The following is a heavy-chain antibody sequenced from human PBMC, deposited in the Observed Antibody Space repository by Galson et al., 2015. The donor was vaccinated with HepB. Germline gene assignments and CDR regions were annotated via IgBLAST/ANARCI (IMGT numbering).Heavy chain of an antibody. J-gene: IGHJ4*02. V-gene: IGHV3-21*01. CDR3: ATVEILVVRGGLRTRSYFDY. D-gene: IGHD3-10*01. Sequence: SLRLSCAASGITFNTYSTNWVRQAPGKGLEWVASISSSSSYIYYADSVKGRFTISRDNARNSLYLQMNSLRAEDTAVYHCATVEILVVRGGLRTRSYFDYWGRGTLVTVSS. CDR2: ISSSSSYI. CDR1: GITFNTYS.